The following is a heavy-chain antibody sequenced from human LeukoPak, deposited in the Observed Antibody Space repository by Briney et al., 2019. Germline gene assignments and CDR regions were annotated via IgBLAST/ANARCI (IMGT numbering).Heavy chain of an antibody. Sequence: EASVKVSCKASGYTFTSYGISWVRQAPGQGLEWMGGIIPIFGTANYAQKFQGRVTITADESTSTAYMELSSLRSEDTAVYYCAREKARQGYNYFDYWGQGTLVTVSS. CDR2: IIPIFGTA. V-gene: IGHV1-69*13. CDR1: GYTFTSYG. J-gene: IGHJ4*02. CDR3: AREKARQGYNYFDY. D-gene: IGHD6-13*01.